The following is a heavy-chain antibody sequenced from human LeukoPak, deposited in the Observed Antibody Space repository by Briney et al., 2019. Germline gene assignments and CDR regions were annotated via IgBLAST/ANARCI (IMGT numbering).Heavy chain of an antibody. V-gene: IGHV3-21*01. CDR3: ARGPHYFVTTEYLDY. CDR2: ISSSSSYI. D-gene: IGHD4-17*01. CDR1: GLTFSSYS. Sequence: NPGGSLRLSCAASGLTFSSYSMNWVRQAPGKGLEWVSSISSSSSYIYYADSVKGRFTISRDNAKNSLYLQMNSLRAEDTAVYYCARGPHYFVTTEYLDYWGQGTLVTVSS. J-gene: IGHJ4*02.